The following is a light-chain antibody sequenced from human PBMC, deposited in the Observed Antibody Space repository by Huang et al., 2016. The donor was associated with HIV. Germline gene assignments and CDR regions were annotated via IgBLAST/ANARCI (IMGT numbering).Light chain of an antibody. CDR1: QGVSNN. Sequence: EIVMTQSPATLSVSPGERATLSCRASQGVSNNIAWYQQKPGQTPRLLIHGASTRATGIPDKCSLRGSGTDLTLTITSLQPEDSAVYYCQHYNNWPPWTFGPGTQVEI. CDR3: QHYNNWPPWT. J-gene: IGKJ1*01. CDR2: GAS. V-gene: IGKV3D-15*01.